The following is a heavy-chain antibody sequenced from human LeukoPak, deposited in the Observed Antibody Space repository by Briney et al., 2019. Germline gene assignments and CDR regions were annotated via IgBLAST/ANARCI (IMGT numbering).Heavy chain of an antibody. Sequence: SETLSLTCTVSGVSIGSFYWSWIRQPAGKGLEWIGLVHSSGSTNYIPSIKSRVTMSVDTSKNQFSLKLNSVTAADTAMYYCAREAADYGSGSHDYWGQGTLVTVSS. CDR1: GVSIGSFY. D-gene: IGHD3-10*01. V-gene: IGHV4-4*07. CDR3: AREAADYGSGSHDY. CDR2: VHSSGST. J-gene: IGHJ4*02.